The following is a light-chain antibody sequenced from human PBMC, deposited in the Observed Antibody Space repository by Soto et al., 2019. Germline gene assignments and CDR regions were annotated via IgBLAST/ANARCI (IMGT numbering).Light chain of an antibody. CDR3: CSYAGSTTWV. J-gene: IGLJ3*02. CDR1: SSDIGSDKL. Sequence: QSALTQPASVSGSPGQSITISCTGTSSDIGSDKLVSWYQQHPGRAPKIIIYEAFKRPSGVSNRFSGSRSGNRASLTISGLRGEDEADYYCCSYAGSTTWVFGGGTKLTVL. CDR2: EAF. V-gene: IGLV2-23*01.